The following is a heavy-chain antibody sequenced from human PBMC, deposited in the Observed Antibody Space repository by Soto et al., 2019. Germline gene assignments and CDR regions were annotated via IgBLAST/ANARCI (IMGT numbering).Heavy chain of an antibody. D-gene: IGHD5-12*01. CDR1: GASISYGGFS. J-gene: IGHJ4*02. Sequence: MSSETLSLTCTVSGASISYGGFSWSWIRQSPGKGLEWIGYISHLENTYFHPSFKSRLTMSIDRSRNQFSLNLSSVTAADRAVYYCVRGGGYDPFDYWRQGVLVTVSS. V-gene: IGHV4-30-2*06. CDR2: ISHLENT. CDR3: VRGGGYDPFDY.